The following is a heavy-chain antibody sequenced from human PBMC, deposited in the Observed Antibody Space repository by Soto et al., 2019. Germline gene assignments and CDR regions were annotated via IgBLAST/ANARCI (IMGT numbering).Heavy chain of an antibody. V-gene: IGHV1-18*01. D-gene: IGHD3-16*01. CDR2: INAYNGNT. J-gene: IGHJ6*02. CDR1: GYSFTRYG. Sequence: QVQLVQSGAEVKNPGASVKVSCKASGYSFTRYGIGWARQAPGQGLEWMGWINAYNGNTNYAQNHQGRLTLTTDTSTTTAYMELRCLRSNDTAIYYCAMVDVYVTPSPQDVWGQGTTVTVSS. CDR3: AMVDVYVTPSPQDV.